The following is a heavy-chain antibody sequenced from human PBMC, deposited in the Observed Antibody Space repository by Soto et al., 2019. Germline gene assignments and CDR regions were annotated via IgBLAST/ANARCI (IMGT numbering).Heavy chain of an antibody. D-gene: IGHD4-4*01. CDR2: IYSSGSS. V-gene: IGHV4-4*07. Sequence: VQLRESGPGLVKPSETLSLSCTVSGGSISGSYWSWVRQPAGKGLEWIGRIYSSGSSNYNPSLNSRLTMSLDTSKAQFSLNLRSVTAADTAIYYCARLFTVTTNYYFGMDVWGQGTTVTVSS. CDR3: ARLFTVTTNYYFGMDV. J-gene: IGHJ6*02. CDR1: GGSISGSY.